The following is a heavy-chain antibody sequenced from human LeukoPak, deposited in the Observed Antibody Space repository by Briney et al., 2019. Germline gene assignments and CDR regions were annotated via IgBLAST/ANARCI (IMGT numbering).Heavy chain of an antibody. V-gene: IGHV1-2*02. CDR1: GYTFTGYY. Sequence: ASVKVSCKASGYTFTGYYMHWVRQAPGQGLAWMGWINPNSGGTNYAQKFQGRATMTRDTSITTAYMELSRLRSDDTAVYYCAASQSYCGGDCYSGDAFDIWGQGTMVTVSS. D-gene: IGHD2-21*01. J-gene: IGHJ3*02. CDR3: AASQSYCGGDCYSGDAFDI. CDR2: INPNSGGT.